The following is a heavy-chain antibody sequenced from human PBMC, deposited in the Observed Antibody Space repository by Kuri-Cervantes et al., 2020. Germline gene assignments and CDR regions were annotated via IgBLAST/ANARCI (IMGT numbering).Heavy chain of an antibody. V-gene: IGHV1-8*01. D-gene: IGHD2-15*01. CDR2: MNPNSGNT. CDR1: GYTFTSYD. CDR3: AILEMGYCSGGCCYRGDFDF. Sequence: ASVKVSCKASGYTFTSYDINWVRQATGQGLEWMGWMNPNSGNTNYAQKLQGRVTMTRNTSIRTAYMELSSLRSEDTALYYCAILEMGYCSGGCCYRGDFDFWGQGTLVTDSS. J-gene: IGHJ4*02.